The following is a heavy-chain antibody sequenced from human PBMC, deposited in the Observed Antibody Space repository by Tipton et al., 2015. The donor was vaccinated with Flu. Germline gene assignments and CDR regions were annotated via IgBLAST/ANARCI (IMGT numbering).Heavy chain of an antibody. V-gene: IGHV3-30*04. CDR2: ISYDGSNK. D-gene: IGHD5-18*01. Sequence: QVQLVQSGGGVVQPGRSLRLSCAASGFTFSSYAMHWVRQAPGKGLEWVAVISYDGSNKYYADSVKGRFTISRDNSKNTLYLQMNSLRAEDTAVYYCARQSGYSYGSQFDYWGQGTLVTVSS. CDR3: ARQSGYSYGSQFDY. J-gene: IGHJ4*02. CDR1: GFTFSSYA.